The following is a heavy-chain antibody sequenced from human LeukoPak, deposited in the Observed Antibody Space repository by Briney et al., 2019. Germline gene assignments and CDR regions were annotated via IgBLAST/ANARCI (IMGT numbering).Heavy chain of an antibody. CDR2: IYTSGST. CDR3: ARDEVAAAGIFVGY. D-gene: IGHD6-13*01. Sequence: SETLSPTCTVSGGSISSYYWSWIRQPAGKGLEWIGRIYTSGSTNYNPSLKSRVTMSVDTSKNQFSLKLSSVTAADTAVYYCARDEVAAAGIFVGYWGQGTLVTVSS. J-gene: IGHJ4*02. V-gene: IGHV4-4*07. CDR1: GGSISSYY.